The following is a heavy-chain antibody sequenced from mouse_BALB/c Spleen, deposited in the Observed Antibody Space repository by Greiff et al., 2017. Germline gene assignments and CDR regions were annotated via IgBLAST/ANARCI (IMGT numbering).Heavy chain of an antibody. CDR1: GYSFTSYY. J-gene: IGHJ4*01. V-gene: IGHV1S135*01. Sequence: EVQLQQSGPELMKPGASVKISCKASGYSFTSYYMHWVKQSHGKSLEWIGYIDPFNGGTSYNQKFKGKATLTVDKSSSTAYMHLSSLTSEDSAVYYCARYYGSSPLYAMDYWGQGTSVTGSS. CDR3: ARYYGSSPLYAMDY. CDR2: IDPFNGGT. D-gene: IGHD1-1*01.